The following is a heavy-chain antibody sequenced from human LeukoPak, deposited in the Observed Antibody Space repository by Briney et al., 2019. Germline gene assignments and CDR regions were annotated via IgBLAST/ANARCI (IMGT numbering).Heavy chain of an antibody. CDR3: ARVTHTELSTWFDP. V-gene: IGHV1-2*02. Sequence: ASVKVSCKASGYTFTDYYIHWVRQAPGQGLEWMGWINPNTGATTYAQKFQGRVTMTRDTSISTAYMELSRLTSEDTAVYYCARVTHTELSTWFDPWGQGTLVTVSS. CDR2: INPNTGAT. CDR1: GYTFTDYY. D-gene: IGHD5-18*01. J-gene: IGHJ5*02.